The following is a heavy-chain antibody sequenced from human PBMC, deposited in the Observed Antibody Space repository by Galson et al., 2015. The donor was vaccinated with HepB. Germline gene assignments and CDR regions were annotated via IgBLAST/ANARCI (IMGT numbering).Heavy chain of an antibody. D-gene: IGHD3-10*01. J-gene: IGHJ4*02. CDR2: IYPRDSDT. Sequence: QSGAEVKKPGESLKISCKGSGYSFTNFWIGWVRQMPGKGLEWMGIIYPRDSDTRYSPSFQGQVTMSADKSINTAYLRWSSLKASDTAMYYCARPTTMLRGGLLGPISEWGQGTLVTVTS. CDR1: GYSFTNFW. CDR3: ARPTTMLRGGLLGPISE. V-gene: IGHV5-51*01.